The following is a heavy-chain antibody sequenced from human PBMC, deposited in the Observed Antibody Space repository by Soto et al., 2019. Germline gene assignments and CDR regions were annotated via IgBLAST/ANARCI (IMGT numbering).Heavy chain of an antibody. CDR1: GGTFSNNA. CDR3: ARGSYSGSFGAAGS. Sequence: QVQLVQSGAEVKKPGSSVKVSCKASGGTFSNNAVSWVRQAPGQGLEWMGGITPLFGTATYTQKFQGRVTITADKSTNTAYMELTGLTSEDTAIYFCARGSYSGSFGAAGSWGQGTLVIVSS. D-gene: IGHD1-26*01. V-gene: IGHV1-69*06. CDR2: ITPLFGTA. J-gene: IGHJ5*02.